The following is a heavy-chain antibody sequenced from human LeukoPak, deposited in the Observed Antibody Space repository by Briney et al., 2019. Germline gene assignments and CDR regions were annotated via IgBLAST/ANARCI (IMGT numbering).Heavy chain of an antibody. D-gene: IGHD3-10*01. CDR3: ARGDYYGSPKVVAA. CDR2: INPNSGDT. J-gene: IGHJ5*02. V-gene: IGHV1-2*02. CDR1: GYTFTDYY. Sequence: ASVKVSCKASGYTFTDYYMNWVRQAPGQELEGVGWINPNSGDTNYAQKFQDRVTMTRDTSISTAYIELNFLRSDDTAVFYCARGDYYGSPKVVAAWGQGPLVTVSS.